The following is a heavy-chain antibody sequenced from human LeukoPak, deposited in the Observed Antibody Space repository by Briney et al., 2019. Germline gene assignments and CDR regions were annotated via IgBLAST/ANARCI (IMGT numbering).Heavy chain of an antibody. CDR2: INPNSGDT. D-gene: IGHD6-13*01. CDR1: GYTFTAYY. J-gene: IGHJ5*02. Sequence: ASVKVSCKASGYTFTAYYIHWVRQAPGQGREWMGWINPNSGDTNYAQKFQGRVTMTRDTSITTAYMDLTSLTSDDTAVYHCARRLSTWSEGWFDPWGQGTLVTVSS. V-gene: IGHV1-2*02. CDR3: ARRLSTWSEGWFDP.